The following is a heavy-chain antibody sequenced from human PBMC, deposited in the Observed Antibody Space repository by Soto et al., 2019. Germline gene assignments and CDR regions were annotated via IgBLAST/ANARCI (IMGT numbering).Heavy chain of an antibody. CDR2: IYADGRT. CDR3: TRDWYGLGRN. J-gene: IGHJ4*02. D-gene: IGHD3-10*01. CDR1: GFSVSDNY. V-gene: IGHV3-53*01. Sequence: EVQLVASGGGLIQPGGSLRLSCVVSGFSVSDNYLTWVHQAPGKGLECVSVIYADGRTFYTDSVMGRFTLSRDNSKNMLYLQMNSLRVEDTALYYCTRDWYGLGRNWGQGTLVSVSS.